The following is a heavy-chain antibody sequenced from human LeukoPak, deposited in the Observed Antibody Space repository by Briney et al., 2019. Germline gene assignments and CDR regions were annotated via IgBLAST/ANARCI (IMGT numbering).Heavy chain of an antibody. J-gene: IGHJ4*02. D-gene: IGHD5-12*01. CDR2: MNPNSGNT. CDR1: GYTFTSYD. Sequence: ASVKVSRKASGYTFTSYDINWVRQATGQGLEWMGWMNPNSGNTGYAQKFQGRVTITRNTSISTAYMELSSLRSEDTAVYYCARGGVVDIVAFDYWGQGTLVTVSS. V-gene: IGHV1-8*03. CDR3: ARGGVVDIVAFDY.